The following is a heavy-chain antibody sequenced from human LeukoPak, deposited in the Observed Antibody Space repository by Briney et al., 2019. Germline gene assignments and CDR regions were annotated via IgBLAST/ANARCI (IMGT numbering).Heavy chain of an antibody. CDR3: ARASEGIGYFDT. Sequence: SETLSLTCTVSGASFSNDYWSWVRQAPGKGLEWIGYIYHNGRTSYNPSLKSRLTMSIETSQKQFSLQLISVTAADTAIYYCARASEGIGYFDTWGRGSLVTVSS. CDR2: IYHNGRT. CDR1: GASFSNDY. V-gene: IGHV4-59*01. J-gene: IGHJ4*02. D-gene: IGHD3-16*01.